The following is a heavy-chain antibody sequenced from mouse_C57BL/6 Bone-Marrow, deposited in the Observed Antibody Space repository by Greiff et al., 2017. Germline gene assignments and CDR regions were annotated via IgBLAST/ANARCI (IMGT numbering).Heavy chain of an antibody. CDR2: IRSKSNNYAT. V-gene: IGHV10-1*01. CDR3: VRQNGSSYDY. Sequence: EVKVVESGGGLVQPKGSLKLSCAASGFSFNTYAMNWVRQAPGKGLEWVARIRSKSNNYATYYADSVKDRFTIARDDSESMLYLQMNNLKTEDTAMYYCVRQNGSSYDYWGQGTTLTVSS. CDR1: GFSFNTYA. D-gene: IGHD1-1*01. J-gene: IGHJ2*01.